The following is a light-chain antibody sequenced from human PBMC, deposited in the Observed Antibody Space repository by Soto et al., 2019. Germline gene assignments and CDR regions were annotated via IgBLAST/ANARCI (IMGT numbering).Light chain of an antibody. CDR2: GAS. J-gene: IGKJ1*01. CDR1: LSVSSN. V-gene: IGKV3-15*01. CDR3: QQYNDRPKT. Sequence: EVEMTQSPGTLSVSAGESATLSCRASLSVSSNVAWYQQKPGQAPRLLIYGASTRATGIPARFSGSGSGTEFSLTISSLQSEDFAVYYCQQYNDRPKTF.